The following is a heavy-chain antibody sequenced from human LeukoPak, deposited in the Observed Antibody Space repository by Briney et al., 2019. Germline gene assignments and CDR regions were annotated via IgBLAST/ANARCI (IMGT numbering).Heavy chain of an antibody. V-gene: IGHV1-2*02. CDR1: GYTFTTYY. CDR2: IKPSSGAT. J-gene: IGHJ4*02. D-gene: IGHD2-15*01. Sequence: AAAKVSCKASGYTFTTYYLHWVRQAPGQGLEWMGWIKPSSGATYSAQKFQGRVTMTRDTSISTAYMDLSRLRSDDTAVYYCARDRYCSGGSCYFTDDYWGQGTLVTLSS. CDR3: ARDRYCSGGSCYFTDDY.